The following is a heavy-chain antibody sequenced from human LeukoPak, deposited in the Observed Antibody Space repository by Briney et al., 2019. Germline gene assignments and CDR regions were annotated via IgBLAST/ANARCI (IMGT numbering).Heavy chain of an antibody. V-gene: IGHV3-23*01. Sequence: GGSLRLSCAASGFTFSSYAMNWVRQAPGKGLEWVSGIGYTGDSTFYADSVKGRFTVSRDSSKNTLFLHMNSLRAEDTALYYCAKSPTVDAAFDIWGQGAMVTVSS. CDR3: AKSPTVDAAFDI. CDR1: GFTFSSYA. CDR2: IGYTGDST. J-gene: IGHJ3*02. D-gene: IGHD4-23*01.